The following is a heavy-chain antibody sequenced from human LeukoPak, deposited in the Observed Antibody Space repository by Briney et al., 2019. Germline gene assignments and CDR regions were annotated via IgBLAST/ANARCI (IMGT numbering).Heavy chain of an antibody. D-gene: IGHD2-21*02. V-gene: IGHV4-59*08. J-gene: IGHJ3*02. Sequence: SETLSLTCAVYGGSFSGYYWSWIRQPPGKGLEWIGYIYYSGSTNYNPSLKSRVTISVDTSKNQFSLKLSSVTAADTAVYYCARPWVGDWGAFDTWGQGTMVTVSS. CDR3: ARPWVGDWGAFDT. CDR2: IYYSGST. CDR1: GGSFSGYY.